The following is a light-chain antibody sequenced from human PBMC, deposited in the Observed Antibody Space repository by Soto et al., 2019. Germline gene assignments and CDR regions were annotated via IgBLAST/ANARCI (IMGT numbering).Light chain of an antibody. J-gene: IGLJ2*01. CDR1: SSDVGNYNY. CDR3: SSYTSTSSLL. Sequence: QSALTQPASVSGSPGQSITISCTGTSSDVGNYNYVSWYQQRPGKAPTLMIYDVSNRPSGVSNRFSAFKSGNTASLTISGLQAEDEADYYCSSYTSTSSLLFGGGTQLTV. V-gene: IGLV2-14*01. CDR2: DVS.